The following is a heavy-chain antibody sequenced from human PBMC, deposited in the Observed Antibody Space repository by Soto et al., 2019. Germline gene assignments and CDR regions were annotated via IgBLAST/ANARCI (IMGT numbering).Heavy chain of an antibody. V-gene: IGHV4-30-4*01. CDR2: IYYSGST. D-gene: IGHD3-22*01. Sequence: PSETLSLTCTVSGGSISSGDYCWSWIRQPPGKGLEWIGYIYYSGSTCYNPSLKNRVTISVDTSKNQFSLKLSSVTAADTAVYYCARYSYYYDSSLYYYYGMDVWGQGTTVTVSS. J-gene: IGHJ6*02. CDR1: GGSISSGDYC. CDR3: ARYSYYYDSSLYYYYGMDV.